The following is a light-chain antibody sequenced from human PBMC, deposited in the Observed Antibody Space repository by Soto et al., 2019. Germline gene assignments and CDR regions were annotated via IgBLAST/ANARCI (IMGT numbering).Light chain of an antibody. CDR2: DVS. CDR3: SSYTSSITVI. Sequence: QSALTQPASVSGSPGQSITISCTGTDSDVGGYDYVSWYQHHPGKAPKLMIYDVSYRPSGVSNRFSGSKSGNTASLTISGLPAEDEADYYCSSYTSSITVIFGGGTKLTVL. J-gene: IGLJ2*01. CDR1: DSDVGGYDY. V-gene: IGLV2-14*03.